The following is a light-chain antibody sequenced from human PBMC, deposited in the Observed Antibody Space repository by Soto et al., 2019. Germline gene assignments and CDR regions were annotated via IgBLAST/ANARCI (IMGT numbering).Light chain of an antibody. V-gene: IGKV3-11*01. CDR2: GAS. CDR1: QSVSRY. CDR3: QQRSNWPRT. J-gene: IGKJ5*01. Sequence: EIVLTQSPATLSLSPGERATLSCRASQSVSRYLAWFQQRPGQAPRLLIYGASNRATAIPARFSGSGSGTDFTLTISSLEPEDFAVYYCQQRSNWPRTFGQGTRLEIK.